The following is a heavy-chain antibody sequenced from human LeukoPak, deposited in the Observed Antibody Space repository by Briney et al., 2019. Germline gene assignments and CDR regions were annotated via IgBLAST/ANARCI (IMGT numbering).Heavy chain of an antibody. V-gene: IGHV4-34*01. CDR1: GGSFSGYY. Sequence: SETLSLTCAVYGGSFSGYYWSWIRQPPGKGLDWIGEINHSGSTNYNPSPKSRVTISVDTSKNQFSLKLSSVTAADTAVYYCAREKVPAAIRVTQMYNWFDPRGQGTLVTVSS. CDR2: INHSGST. J-gene: IGHJ5*02. D-gene: IGHD2-2*02. CDR3: AREKVPAAIRVTQMYNWFDP.